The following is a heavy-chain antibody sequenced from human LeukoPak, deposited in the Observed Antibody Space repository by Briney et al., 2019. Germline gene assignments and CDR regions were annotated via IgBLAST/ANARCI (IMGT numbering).Heavy chain of an antibody. D-gene: IGHD3-10*01. CDR1: GVSISTYY. V-gene: IGHV4-4*07. J-gene: IGHJ6*02. CDR3: ARVIGEQETSYYYYGMDV. CDR2: IYGTGNT. Sequence: SETLSLTCTVSGVSISTYYWSWIRQPAGKGLQYIGRIYGTGNTNYNPSLKSRVTMSVDTSKNQFSLKLSSVTAADTAVYYCARVIGEQETSYYYYGMDVWGQGTTVTVSS.